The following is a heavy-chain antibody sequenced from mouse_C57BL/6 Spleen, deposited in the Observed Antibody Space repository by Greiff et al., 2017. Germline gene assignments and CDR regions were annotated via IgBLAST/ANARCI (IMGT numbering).Heavy chain of an antibody. Sequence: QVQLKQPGAELVKPGASVKMSCKASGYTFTNYWITWVKQRPGQGLEWIGEIYPGSGSTNYNEKFKSKATLTVDTSSSTAYMQLSSLTSEDSAVYYCARRYYYGSSSPYFDYWGQGTSLTVSS. CDR2: IYPGSGST. CDR1: GYTFTNYW. D-gene: IGHD1-1*01. J-gene: IGHJ2*02. V-gene: IGHV1-55*01. CDR3: ARRYYYGSSSPYFDY.